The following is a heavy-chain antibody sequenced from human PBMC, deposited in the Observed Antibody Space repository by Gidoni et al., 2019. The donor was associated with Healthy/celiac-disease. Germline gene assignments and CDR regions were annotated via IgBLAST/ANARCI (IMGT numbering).Heavy chain of an antibody. CDR3: ARGKKYIAVAGTHYYFDY. Sequence: EVQLVESGGGLVQPGGSLRLSCSASCFTVVRSYIRWVRQAPGKGLGWVSVIYSGGSTDYADSVKGRFTISRDNSKNTLYLQMNSLRAEDTAVYYCARGKKYIAVAGTHYYFDYWGQGTLVTVSS. CDR1: CFTVVRSY. V-gene: IGHV3-66*01. J-gene: IGHJ4*02. CDR2: IYSGGST. D-gene: IGHD6-19*01.